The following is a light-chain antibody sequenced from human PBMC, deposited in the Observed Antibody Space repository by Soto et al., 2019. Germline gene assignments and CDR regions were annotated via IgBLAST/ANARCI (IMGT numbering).Light chain of an antibody. CDR1: SSNIGNNY. V-gene: IGLV1-51*01. CDR2: DNN. CDR3: GTWDSSLSAVV. J-gene: IGLJ2*01. Sequence: QAVVTQPPSVSAAPGQKVTISCSGSSSNIGNNYVSWYQQLPGTAPKLLIYDNNKRPSGIPDRFSGSKSGTSATLGITGLQNGDEADYYCGTWDSSLSAVVFGGGTQLTVL.